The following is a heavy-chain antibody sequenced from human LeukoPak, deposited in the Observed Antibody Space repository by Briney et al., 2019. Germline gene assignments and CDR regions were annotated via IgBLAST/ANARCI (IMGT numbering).Heavy chain of an antibody. CDR2: IKSKTDGVTT. CDR1: GFTFSNAW. CDR3: TLFWSGYYRVSRPSTRNDY. J-gene: IGHJ4*02. Sequence: GGSLRLXCAASGFTFSNAWRSWVRQAPGKGLEWVGRIKSKTDGVTTDYAAPVKGRFTISRDDSKNTLYLQMNSLKTEDTAVYYCTLFWSGYYRVSRPSTRNDYWGQGTLVTVSS. V-gene: IGHV3-15*01. D-gene: IGHD3-3*01.